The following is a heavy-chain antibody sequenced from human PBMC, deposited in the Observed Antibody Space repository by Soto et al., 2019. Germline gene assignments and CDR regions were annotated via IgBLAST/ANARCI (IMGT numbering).Heavy chain of an antibody. J-gene: IGHJ4*02. CDR3: ARAPRYCDGSFDY. CDR2: IWYDGSNK. V-gene: IGHV3-33*01. CDR1: GFTFSSYG. D-gene: IGHD5-18*01. Sequence: GGSLRLSCAASGFTFSSYGMHWVRQAPGKGLEWVAVIWYDGSNKYYADSVKGRFTISRDNSKNTLYLQMNSLRAEDTAFYYCARAPRYCDGSFDYWGQGTLVTVSS.